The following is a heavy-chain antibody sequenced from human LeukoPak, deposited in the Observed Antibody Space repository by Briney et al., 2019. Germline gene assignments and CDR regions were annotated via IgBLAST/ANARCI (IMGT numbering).Heavy chain of an antibody. CDR2: IYHSGST. CDR1: GYSISSGYY. Sequence: SSETLSLTCTVSGYSISSGYYWGWIRQPPGKGLEWIGSIYHSGSTYYNPSLKSRVTISVDTSKNQFSLKLNSVTAADTAVYYCARDSVGWNYYFDYWGQGTLVTVSS. J-gene: IGHJ4*02. CDR3: ARDSVGWNYYFDY. V-gene: IGHV4-38-2*02. D-gene: IGHD1-7*01.